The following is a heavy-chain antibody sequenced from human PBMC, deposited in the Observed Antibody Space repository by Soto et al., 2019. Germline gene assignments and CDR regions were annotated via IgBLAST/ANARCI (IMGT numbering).Heavy chain of an antibody. CDR3: ARQIVVVRYVDY. V-gene: IGHV3-30-3*01. D-gene: IGHD2-21*01. J-gene: IGHJ4*02. CDR1: GFTSSTYA. Sequence: QVQLVESGGGVVQPGRSLRLSCVASGFTSSTYAMHWVRQAPGKGLEWVAVISYDGSNKYYADSVKGRFTISRDNSKNTLYLQMNSLRAEDTAVYYCARQIVVVRYVDYWGQGTLVTVSS. CDR2: ISYDGSNK.